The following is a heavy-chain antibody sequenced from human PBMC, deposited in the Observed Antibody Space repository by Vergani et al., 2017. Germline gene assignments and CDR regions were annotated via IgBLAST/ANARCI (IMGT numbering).Heavy chain of an antibody. CDR3: ARGGPWDYSSRAAFDI. J-gene: IGHJ3*02. V-gene: IGHV3-33*08. CDR2: IWYDGSNK. D-gene: IGHD4-11*01. Sequence: QVQLVESGGGVVQPGRSLRLSCAASGFTFSSYGMHWVRQAPGKGLEWVAVIWYDGSNKYYADSVKGRFTISRDNSKNTPYLQMNSLRAEDTAVYYCARGGPWDYSSRAAFDIWGQGTMVTVSS. CDR1: GFTFSSYG.